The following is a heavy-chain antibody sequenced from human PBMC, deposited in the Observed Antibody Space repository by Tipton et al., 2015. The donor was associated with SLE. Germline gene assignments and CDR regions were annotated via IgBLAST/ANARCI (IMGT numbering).Heavy chain of an antibody. V-gene: IGHV4-39*07. J-gene: IGHJ6*03. D-gene: IGHD3-3*01. Sequence: TLSLTCTVSGGSISSSNSYWGWIRQPPGKGLEWIGSVFNDGNTYDNPSLKSRVTISVDTSKNQFSLKLMSLTAADTAVYYCARARSEDAFWREYVNYYYYMDVWGRGTTVTVSS. CDR1: GGSISSSNSY. CDR3: ARARSEDAFWREYVNYYYYMDV. CDR2: VFNDGNT.